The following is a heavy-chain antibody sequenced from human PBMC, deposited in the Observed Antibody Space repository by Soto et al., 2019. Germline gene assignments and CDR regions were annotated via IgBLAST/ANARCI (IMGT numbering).Heavy chain of an antibody. J-gene: IGHJ4*02. CDR1: GFTFSSYG. Sequence: QVQLVESGGGVIQPGRSLRLSCAASGFTFSSYGMHWVRQAPGKGLEWVAVISYDGSNKYYADSVKGRFTISRDNSKNTLYLQMNSLRAEDTAVYYCAKGEGTGYCSGGSCYIGPFDYWGQGTLVTVSS. CDR3: AKGEGTGYCSGGSCYIGPFDY. CDR2: ISYDGSNK. D-gene: IGHD2-15*01. V-gene: IGHV3-30*18.